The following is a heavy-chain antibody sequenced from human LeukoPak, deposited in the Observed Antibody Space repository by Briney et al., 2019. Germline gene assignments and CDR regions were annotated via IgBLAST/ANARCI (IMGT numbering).Heavy chain of an antibody. J-gene: IGHJ5*02. CDR1: GFTFSSYW. CDR2: INTYGTST. Sequence: GSLRLSCAASGFTFSSYWMRWVRQVPGKGLVWVARINTYGTSTTYGDSVEGRFTISRDNAKNTLYLEMNSLRDDDTAVYYCARGSTTVTTKDWFDPWGQGTQVTVSS. V-gene: IGHV3-74*03. CDR3: ARGSTTVTTKDWFDP. D-gene: IGHD4-17*01.